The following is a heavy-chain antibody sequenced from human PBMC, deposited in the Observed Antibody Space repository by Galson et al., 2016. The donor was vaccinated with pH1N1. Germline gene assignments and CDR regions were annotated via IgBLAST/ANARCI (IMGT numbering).Heavy chain of an antibody. CDR3: ARETPYSSGWGYYYGMDV. Sequence: SLRLSCAASGFTFSTYAMHWVRQAPGKGLEWVALTSYDGSNKYYADSVKGRVTISRDNSKNTLYLEMNSLRAEDTAVYYCARETPYSSGWGYYYGMDVWGQGTTVTVSS. J-gene: IGHJ6*02. D-gene: IGHD6-19*01. CDR2: TSYDGSNK. V-gene: IGHV3-30-3*01. CDR1: GFTFSTYA.